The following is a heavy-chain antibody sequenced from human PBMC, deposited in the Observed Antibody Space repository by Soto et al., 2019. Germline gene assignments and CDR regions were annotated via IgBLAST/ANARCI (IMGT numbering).Heavy chain of an antibody. D-gene: IGHD5-12*01. CDR1: GFTFSSYW. CDR2: IKQDGSEK. Sequence: PGGSLRLSCAASGFTFSSYWMSWVRQAPGKGLEWVANIKQDGSEKYYVDSVKGRFTISRDNAKNSLYLQMNSLRAEDTAVYYCARVVGDGYNFAGAPISAVFDYWGQGTLVTVSS. J-gene: IGHJ4*02. V-gene: IGHV3-7*01. CDR3: ARVVGDGYNFAGAPISAVFDY.